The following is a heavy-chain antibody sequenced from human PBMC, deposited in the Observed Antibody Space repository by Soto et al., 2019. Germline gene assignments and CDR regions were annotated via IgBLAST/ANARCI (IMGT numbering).Heavy chain of an antibody. CDR3: ARVCGRLCTNAFDL. D-gene: IGHD2-21*01. Sequence: LVESGGGLVQPGGSLRLSCAASGLTVSGNYMNWVRQAPGKGPEWLSVLYPGPGTYYADSLKDRITISRDDSRHTPCVQLHVLRIEVMDIYNCARVCGRLCTNAFDLWGQGTMVSVSP. J-gene: IGHJ3*01. CDR2: LYPGPGT. CDR1: GLTVSGNY. V-gene: IGHV3-66*01.